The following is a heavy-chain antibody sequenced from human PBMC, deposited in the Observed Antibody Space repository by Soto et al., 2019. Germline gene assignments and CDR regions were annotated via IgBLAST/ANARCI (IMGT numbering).Heavy chain of an antibody. J-gene: IGHJ5*02. Sequence: SETLSLTCTVSGGSISSYYWSWIRQPPGKGLEWIGYIYFRGSTNYNPPLKSRVTISVDTSKNQFSLKLSSVTAADTAVYYCAIRSGYYGAWFDPWGQGTLVTVSS. D-gene: IGHD3-9*01. CDR2: IYFRGST. CDR3: AIRSGYYGAWFDP. V-gene: IGHV4-59*01. CDR1: GGSISSYY.